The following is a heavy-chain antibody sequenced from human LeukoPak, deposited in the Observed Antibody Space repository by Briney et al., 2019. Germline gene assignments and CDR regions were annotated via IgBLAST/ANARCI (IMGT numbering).Heavy chain of an antibody. CDR2: INPRNDTT. CDR1: RYTFISYY. D-gene: IGHD4-11*01. Sequence: ASVKVSCKASRYTFISYYIHWVRQAPGQGLEWVGIINPRNDTTSYAQRFQGRVTVTRDTTTTTVYMELSSLRSEDTAVYYCTRVHDYRTSGEYFQHWGQGTLVTVSS. V-gene: IGHV1-46*03. CDR3: TRVHDYRTSGEYFQH. J-gene: IGHJ1*01.